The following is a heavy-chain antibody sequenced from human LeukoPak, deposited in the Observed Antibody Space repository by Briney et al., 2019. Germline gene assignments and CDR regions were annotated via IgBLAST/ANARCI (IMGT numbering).Heavy chain of an antibody. J-gene: IGHJ4*02. Sequence: GGSLRLSCAASGFNFRSFSMNWVRQPPGKGLEWVSSISSSSIYMNYADSLKGRFTISRDNAKNTLYLQMNSLRAEDTAVYYCARDQIYCTGGYCYFDYWGQGTLVTVSS. D-gene: IGHD2-8*02. V-gene: IGHV3-21*01. CDR2: ISSSSIYM. CDR1: GFNFRSFS. CDR3: ARDQIYCTGGYCYFDY.